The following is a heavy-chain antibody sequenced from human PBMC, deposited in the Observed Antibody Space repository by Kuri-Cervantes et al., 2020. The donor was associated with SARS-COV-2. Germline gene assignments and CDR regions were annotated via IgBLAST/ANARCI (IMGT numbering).Heavy chain of an antibody. CDR3: ARRPRSGYLASYHYYGMDV. J-gene: IGHJ6*02. CDR2: IYESGDT. V-gene: IGHV4-39*01. Sequence: SETLSLTCTVSGASISSSTYYWGWIRQSPGKGLEWLGSIYESGDTYYSSSLKSRLSLSVDTSKNQFSLKLTSVTAADTAVYYCARRPRSGYLASYHYYGMDVWGQGTTVTVSS. CDR1: GASISSSTYY. D-gene: IGHD3-22*01.